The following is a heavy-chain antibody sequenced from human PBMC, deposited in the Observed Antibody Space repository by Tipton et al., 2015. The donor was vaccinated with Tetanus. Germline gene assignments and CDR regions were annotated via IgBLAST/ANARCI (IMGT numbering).Heavy chain of an antibody. CDR3: ARTSIPAADYCFDY. CDR2: IYYSGST. V-gene: IGHV4-39*01. J-gene: IGHJ4*02. CDR1: RGSISSSNYY. D-gene: IGHD2-2*01. Sequence: TLSLTCTVSRGSISSSNYYWGWIRQPPGKGLEWIGSIYYSGSTYYNPSLKSRVTISGDTSKNQFSLKLSSVTAADTAVYYCARTSIPAADYCFDYWGQGTLVTVSS.